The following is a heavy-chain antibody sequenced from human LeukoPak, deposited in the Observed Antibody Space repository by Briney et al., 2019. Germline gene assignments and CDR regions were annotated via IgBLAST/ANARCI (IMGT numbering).Heavy chain of an antibody. V-gene: IGHV4-4*07. D-gene: IGHD3-3*01. J-gene: IGHJ5*02. CDR3: ARRYYDFWSGYDP. CDR1: GGSISNYY. Sequence: SETLSLTCTVSGGSISNYYWSWIRQPAGKGLEWIGRIYTSGSTSYNPSLKSRVTMSVDTSKSQFSLKLSSVTAADTAVYYCARRYYDFWSGYDPWGQGTLVTVSS. CDR2: IYTSGST.